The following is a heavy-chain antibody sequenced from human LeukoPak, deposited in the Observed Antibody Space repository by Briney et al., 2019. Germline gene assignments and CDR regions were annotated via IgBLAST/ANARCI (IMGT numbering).Heavy chain of an antibody. D-gene: IGHD6-13*01. CDR2: IYFSGST. J-gene: IGHJ6*03. Sequence: SETLSLTCPVSGGSISSYYWSWIRQPPGNVLEWIEYIYFSGSTNYNPSLKSRVTISVDTSKNQFSLKLSSVTAADTAVYYCARTTEAHSWRTRYYDYYMDVWGKGTTVTVSS. CDR3: ARTTEAHSWRTRYYDYYMDV. V-gene: IGHV4-59*01. CDR1: GGSISSYY.